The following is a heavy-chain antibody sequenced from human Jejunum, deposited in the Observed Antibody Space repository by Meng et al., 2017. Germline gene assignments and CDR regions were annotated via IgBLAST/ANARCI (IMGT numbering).Heavy chain of an antibody. CDR3: AKERSVIPGACGH. J-gene: IGHJ4*01. CDR2: LSGSGRSA. CDR1: EFSFSNFA. D-gene: IGHD3-16*02. V-gene: IGHV3-23*01. Sequence: EVQLLESGGGLVQPGGSLTLSCVGSEFSFSNFAMTWVRQAPGKGLEWVSGLSGSGRSAYYAESVKGRFTISRDDSRNTVYLHMTSLRVEDSALYFCAKERSVIPGACGHWGRGTLVTVSS.